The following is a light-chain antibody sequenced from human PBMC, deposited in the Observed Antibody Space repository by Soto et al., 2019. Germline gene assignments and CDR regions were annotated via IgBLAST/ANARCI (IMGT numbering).Light chain of an antibody. CDR1: QSISTW. CDR2: DAS. Sequence: DIQMTQSPSTLSASIGDRVTITCRASQSISTWLAWYQQKPGKAPKLLIYDASTLESGVPSRFRGSGSGTEFTLTTSSLQPDYFATYYCQQYNGYWTLGQGTKVDIK. CDR3: QQYNGYWT. V-gene: IGKV1-5*01. J-gene: IGKJ1*01.